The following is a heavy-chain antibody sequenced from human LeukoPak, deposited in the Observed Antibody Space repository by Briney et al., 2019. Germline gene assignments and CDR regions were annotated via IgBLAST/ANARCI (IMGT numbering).Heavy chain of an antibody. CDR2: IFPGDSQT. V-gene: IGHV5-51*01. D-gene: IGHD3-16*01. Sequence: GESLKISCKGSGFTLTGNWIAWVRQMPGHGLEWMGIIFPGDSQTRYSPSFQGQVTISADKSINTAYLQWSSLKASDTAMYYCARHTTFRSPGGFDPWGQGTLVTVSS. CDR3: ARHTTFRSPGGFDP. CDR1: GFTLTGNW. J-gene: IGHJ5*02.